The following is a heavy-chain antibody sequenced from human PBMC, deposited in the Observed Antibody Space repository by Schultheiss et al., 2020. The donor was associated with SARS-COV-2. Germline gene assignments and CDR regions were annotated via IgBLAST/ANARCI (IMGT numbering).Heavy chain of an antibody. V-gene: IGHV3-21*01. J-gene: IGHJ5*02. D-gene: IGHD6-13*01. CDR1: GFTFSSYW. CDR2: ISSSSSYI. Sequence: GESLKISCAASGFTFSSYWMSWVRQAPGKGLEWVSSISSSSSYIYYADSVKGRFTVSRDNAGNTLYLQMNNLRVEDTAIYYCARARAEQHLPFSWGPIPHPTTWFDPWGQGTLVTVSS. CDR3: ARARAEQHLPFSWGPIPHPTTWFDP.